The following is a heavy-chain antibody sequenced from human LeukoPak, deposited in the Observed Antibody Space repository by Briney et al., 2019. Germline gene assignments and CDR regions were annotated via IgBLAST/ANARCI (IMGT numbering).Heavy chain of an antibody. J-gene: IGHJ4*02. V-gene: IGHV3-9*01. Sequence: PGGSLRLSCAASGFTFDDYAMHWVRQAPGKGLEWVSGISWNSGSMDYADSVKGRFTISRDNSKNTLYLQMNSLRAEDTAVYYCAKRITMLRGADFDYWGQGTLVTVSS. CDR3: AKRITMLRGADFDY. CDR1: GFTFDDYA. CDR2: ISWNSGSM. D-gene: IGHD3-10*01.